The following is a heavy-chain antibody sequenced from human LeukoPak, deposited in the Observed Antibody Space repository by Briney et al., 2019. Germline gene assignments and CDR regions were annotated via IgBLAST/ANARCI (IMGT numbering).Heavy chain of an antibody. CDR1: GGSISSSSYY. Sequence: SETLSLTCTVSGGSISSSSYYWGWIRQPPGKGLEWIGSIYYSGSTYYNPSLKSRVTISVDTSKNQFSLKLSSVTAADTAVYYCARRTSGRFGERPPYYYYYYMDVWGKGTTVTVSS. D-gene: IGHD3-10*01. J-gene: IGHJ6*03. V-gene: IGHV4-39*07. CDR2: IYYSGST. CDR3: ARRTSGRFGERPPYYYYYYMDV.